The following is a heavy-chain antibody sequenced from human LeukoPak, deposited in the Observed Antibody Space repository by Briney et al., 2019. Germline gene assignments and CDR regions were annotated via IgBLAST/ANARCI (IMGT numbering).Heavy chain of an antibody. J-gene: IGHJ4*02. CDR2: ISGSGGST. CDR3: ARAPRGLSAPFDY. V-gene: IGHV3-23*01. Sequence: GGSLRLSCAASGFTFSSYAMSWGRQGPGKGLEWVSAISGSGGSTYYADSVKGRFTISRDNSKNTVYLQMNSLRPEDTAVYYCARAPRGLSAPFDYWGQGTLVTVSS. CDR1: GFTFSSYA. D-gene: IGHD3-16*02.